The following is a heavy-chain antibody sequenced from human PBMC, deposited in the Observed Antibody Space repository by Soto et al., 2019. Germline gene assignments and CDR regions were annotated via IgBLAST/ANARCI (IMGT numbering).Heavy chain of an antibody. CDR1: GGSISSYY. D-gene: IGHD5-12*01. Sequence: SETLSLTCTVSGGSISSYYWSWIRQPAGKRLEWIGRIYTSGSTNYNPCLNSRLTMSVDTSKKQFSLKLSSLTAADTAEYYCPSLRFQASDNWFDPRRRRNLVTASS. CDR3: PSLRFQASDNWFDP. J-gene: IGHJ5*01. CDR2: IYTSGST. V-gene: IGHV4-4*07.